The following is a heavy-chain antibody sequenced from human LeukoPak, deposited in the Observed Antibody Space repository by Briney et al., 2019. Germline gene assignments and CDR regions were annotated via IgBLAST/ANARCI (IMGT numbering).Heavy chain of an antibody. CDR1: GFTFSSYG. CDR3: ARDQRGRTGSIMMAVLITGFDY. V-gene: IGHV3-33*01. J-gene: IGHJ4*02. CDR2: IWYDGSNK. D-gene: IGHD3-22*01. Sequence: GGSLRLSCAASGFTFSSYGMHWVRQAPGKGLEWVAVIWYDGSNKYYADSVKGRFTISRDNSKNTLYLQMNSLRAEDTAVYYCARDQRGRTGSIMMAVLITGFDYWGQGTLVTVSS.